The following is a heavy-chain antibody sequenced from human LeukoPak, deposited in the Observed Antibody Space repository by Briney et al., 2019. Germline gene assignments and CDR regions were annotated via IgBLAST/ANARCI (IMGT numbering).Heavy chain of an antibody. CDR1: GFTSSSYA. D-gene: IGHD5-18*01. J-gene: IGHJ4*02. V-gene: IGHV3-30*04. CDR3: ARAPGLWSLYYFDY. CDR2: ISYDGSNK. Sequence: GGSLRLSCAASGFTSSSYAMHWVRQAPGKGLEWVAVISYDGSNKYYADSVKGRFTISRDNSKNTLYLQMNSLRAEDTAVYYCARAPGLWSLYYFDYWGQGTLVTVSS.